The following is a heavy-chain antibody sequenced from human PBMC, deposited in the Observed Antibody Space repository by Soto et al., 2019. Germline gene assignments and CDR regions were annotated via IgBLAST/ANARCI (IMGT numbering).Heavy chain of an antibody. CDR1: GVSITTYQ. Sequence: SETLSLTCTVSGVSITTYQWSWIRQPPGKGLEWIGGYSGFTNCNPSLESRATISVDHSKNQFFLTLRSVTAADTAVYYCARVPSYSVDNYYSSGMDVWGRGTTVTVSS. J-gene: IGHJ6*02. CDR2: YSGFT. V-gene: IGHV4-59*01. D-gene: IGHD4-4*01. CDR3: ARVPSYSVDNYYSSGMDV.